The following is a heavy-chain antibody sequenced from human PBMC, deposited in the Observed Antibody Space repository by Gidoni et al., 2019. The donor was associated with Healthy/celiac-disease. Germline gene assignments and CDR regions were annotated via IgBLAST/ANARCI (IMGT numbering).Heavy chain of an antibody. V-gene: IGHV3-23*04. CDR1: GFTFSSYA. CDR2: IRGSGGTT. Sequence: EVQLVESGGALVQPGGSLRISCAASGFTFSSYAMSWVRQATGRGLGWISGIRGSGGTTYYADSVKGRFTISRDNSKNTLYLQMNSLRAEDTAVYYCAKGGKAVLVDYWGQGTLVTVSS. CDR3: AKGGKAVLVDY. J-gene: IGHJ4*02. D-gene: IGHD3-10*01.